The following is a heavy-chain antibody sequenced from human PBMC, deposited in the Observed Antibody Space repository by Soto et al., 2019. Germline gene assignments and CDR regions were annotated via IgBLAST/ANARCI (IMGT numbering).Heavy chain of an antibody. V-gene: IGHV6-1*01. CDR1: GDSVSSNSAA. CDR3: ARDRDDSSSSFNPLSFDY. D-gene: IGHD6-6*01. CDR2: TYYRSKWYN. Sequence: SQTLSLTCAISGDSVSSNSAAWNWIRQSPSRGLEWLGRTYYRSKWYNDYAVSVKSRITINPDTSKNQFSLQLNSVTPEDTAVYYCARDRDDSSSSFNPLSFDYWGQGTLVTVAS. J-gene: IGHJ4*02.